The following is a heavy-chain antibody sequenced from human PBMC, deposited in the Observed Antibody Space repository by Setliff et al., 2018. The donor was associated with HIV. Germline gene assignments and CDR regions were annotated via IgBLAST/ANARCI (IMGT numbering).Heavy chain of an antibody. D-gene: IGHD3-16*01. CDR2: VGAVGAPT. CDR1: GFTFSSYA. J-gene: IGHJ3*02. CDR3: AKVFAYGIDGFDI. V-gene: IGHV3-23*01. Sequence: GGSLRLSCAASGFTFSSYAMGWVRQAPGKGLEWVSTVGAVGAPTHYAESVKGRFTISKDNSKNTLYLQMSSLREEDTAVYYCAKVFAYGIDGFDIWGQGTMVTVSS.